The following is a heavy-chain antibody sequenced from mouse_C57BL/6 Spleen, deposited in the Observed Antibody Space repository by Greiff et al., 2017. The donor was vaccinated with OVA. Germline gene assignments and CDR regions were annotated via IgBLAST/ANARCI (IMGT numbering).Heavy chain of an antibody. J-gene: IGHJ2*01. V-gene: IGHV1-82*01. Sequence: QVQLQQSGPELVKPGASVKISCKASGYAFSSSWMNWVKQRPGKGLEWIGRIYPGDGDTKYNGKFKGKATLTADKSSSTAYMQLSSLTSGDSAVYFCARGLNGKYVDYWGQGTTLTVSS. CDR1: GYAFSSSW. CDR2: IYPGDGDT. D-gene: IGHD4-1*01. CDR3: ARGLNGKYVDY.